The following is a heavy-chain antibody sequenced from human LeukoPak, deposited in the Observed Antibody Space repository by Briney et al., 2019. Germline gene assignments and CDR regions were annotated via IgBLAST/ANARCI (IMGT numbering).Heavy chain of an antibody. Sequence: PGRSLRLSCRASGVSLSNYAMHWVRRPPGRGREGVAVISFDGTNKYYGDSMEGRFSVSRDNSKNTLYLQMNSLRPDDTAMYYCATDYGDYEPIDYWGQGTLVTVSS. J-gene: IGHJ4*02. CDR3: ATDYGDYEPIDY. CDR2: ISFDGTNK. V-gene: IGHV3-30*04. CDR1: GVSLSNYA. D-gene: IGHD4-17*01.